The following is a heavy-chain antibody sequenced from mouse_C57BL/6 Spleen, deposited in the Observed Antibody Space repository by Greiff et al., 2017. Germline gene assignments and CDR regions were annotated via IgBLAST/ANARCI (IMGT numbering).Heavy chain of an antibody. CDR3: ARGSDYDGFAY. J-gene: IGHJ3*01. CDR1: GYTFTSYW. D-gene: IGHD2-4*01. V-gene: IGHV1-64*01. Sequence: QVQLQQPGAELVKPGASVKLSCKASGYTFTSYWMHWVKQRPGQGLEWIGMIHPNSGSTNYNEKFKSKATLTVDKSSSTAYMQLSSLTSEDSAVYYCARGSDYDGFAYWGQGTLVTVSA. CDR2: IHPNSGST.